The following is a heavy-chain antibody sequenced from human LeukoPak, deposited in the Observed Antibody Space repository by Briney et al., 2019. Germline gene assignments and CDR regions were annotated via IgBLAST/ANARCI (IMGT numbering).Heavy chain of an antibody. CDR1: GYTFTSYD. J-gene: IGHJ4*02. CDR3: ARVSRYGGNSGS. D-gene: IGHD4-23*01. CDR2: MNPNSGNT. Sequence: ASVKVSCKASGYTFTSYDINRVRQATGQGLEWMGWMNPNSGNTGYAQKFQGRVTMTRNTSISTAYMELSSLRSEDTAVYYCARVSRYGGNSGSWGQGTLVTVSS. V-gene: IGHV1-8*01.